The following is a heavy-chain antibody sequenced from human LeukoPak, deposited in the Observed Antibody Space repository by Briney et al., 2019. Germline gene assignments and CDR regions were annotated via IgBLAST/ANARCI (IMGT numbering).Heavy chain of an antibody. CDR1: GYTFTNYG. V-gene: IGHV1-46*01. CDR2: IDPSAGST. Sequence: ASVKVSCKASGYTFTNYGISWVRQAPGQGLEWMGVIDPSAGSTTYAQKFQGRVTMTRDTSTSTVYMELSSLRSEDTAVYYCARVDILTGPRARGNAFDIWGQGTMVTVSS. CDR3: ARVDILTGPRARGNAFDI. J-gene: IGHJ3*02. D-gene: IGHD3-9*01.